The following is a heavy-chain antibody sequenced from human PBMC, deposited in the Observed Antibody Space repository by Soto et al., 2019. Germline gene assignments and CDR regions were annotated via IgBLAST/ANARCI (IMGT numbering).Heavy chain of an antibody. V-gene: IGHV3-21*01. J-gene: IGHJ6*02. CDR3: ARVRSYSYGQGYGMDV. D-gene: IGHD5-18*01. Sequence: GPLRLSCAASGFTFITYSMNCFRQSAWKGLEWVSSISSSSGYIYYADSVKGRFTISRDDAKNSLSLQMNSLRAEDTAVYYCARVRSYSYGQGYGMDVWGQGTTVTVSS. CDR2: ISSSSGYI. CDR1: GFTFITYS.